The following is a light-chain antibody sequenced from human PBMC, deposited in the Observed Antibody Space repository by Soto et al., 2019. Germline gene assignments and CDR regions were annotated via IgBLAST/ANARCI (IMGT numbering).Light chain of an antibody. J-gene: IGKJ1*01. V-gene: IGKV3-20*01. CDR2: GAS. CDR3: QQYGSSPWT. Sequence: ELVLTQSPGTLSLSPGERATLSCRASQSVSSNYLAWYQQKPGQAPRLLIYGASSRATGIPDRFSGSGSGTDFTLTISRLEPEDFAVYYCQQYGSSPWTFGQGTKVDI. CDR1: QSVSSNY.